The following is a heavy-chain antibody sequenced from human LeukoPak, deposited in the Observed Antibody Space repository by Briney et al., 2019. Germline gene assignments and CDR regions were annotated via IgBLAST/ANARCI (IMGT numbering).Heavy chain of an antibody. V-gene: IGHV3-48*01. Sequence: GGSLRLSCGASGFTFSDYSMNWVRQAPGKGLEWISYISSSGSTMYYADSVKGRFIISRDNAKSSLYLQMNSLRAEDTAIYYCARDNVGAWFLIDCWGQGNLVTVSS. J-gene: IGHJ4*02. D-gene: IGHD1-26*01. CDR1: GFTFSDYS. CDR3: ARDNVGAWFLIDC. CDR2: ISSSGSTM.